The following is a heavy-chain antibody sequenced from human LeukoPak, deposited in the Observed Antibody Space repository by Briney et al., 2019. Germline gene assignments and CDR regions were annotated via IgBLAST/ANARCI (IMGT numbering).Heavy chain of an antibody. Sequence: SETLPLTCTVSGASIGSYYWSWMRQPPGKGLEWIGFISQNGIPHYTASLKSRVTISRDTSENQVSLILSSVTAADTAVYYCTRHDVVAVMGHGMAVWGQGTTVTVSS. CDR1: GASIGSYY. CDR3: TRHDVVAVMGHGMAV. D-gene: IGHD3-16*01. J-gene: IGHJ6*02. V-gene: IGHV4-59*08. CDR2: ISQNGIP.